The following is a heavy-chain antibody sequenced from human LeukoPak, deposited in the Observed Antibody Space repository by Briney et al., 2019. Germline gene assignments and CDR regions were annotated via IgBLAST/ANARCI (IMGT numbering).Heavy chain of an antibody. V-gene: IGHV3-21*01. J-gene: IGHJ3*02. CDR2: ISNSGIHM. CDR1: GFIFSSYS. Sequence: GGSLRLSCAASGFIFSSYSMNWVRQAPGKGLEWVSSISNSGIHMFYADSVKGRFTMSRDNGKNSLFLQMNSLRADDTAVYFCAKGLTFYCSGVAAENDAFDIWGQGTMVTVSS. D-gene: IGHD2-15*01. CDR3: AKGLTFYCSGVAAENDAFDI.